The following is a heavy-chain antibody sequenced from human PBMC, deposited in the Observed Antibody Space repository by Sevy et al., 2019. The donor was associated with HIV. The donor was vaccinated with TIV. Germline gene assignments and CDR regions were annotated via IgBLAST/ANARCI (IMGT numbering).Heavy chain of an antibody. V-gene: IGHV1-69*13. CDR2: IIPILGTV. J-gene: IGHJ4*02. CDR3: ARGGGNGWYYFDY. Sequence: ASVKVSGKASGGTFSTYGISWVRQAPGQGPEWMGGIIPILGTVNYAQKFQGRVTITADESTKTAYMELSSLRSEDTAVYYCARGGGNGWYYFDYWGQETLVTVSS. D-gene: IGHD6-19*01. CDR1: GGTFSTYG.